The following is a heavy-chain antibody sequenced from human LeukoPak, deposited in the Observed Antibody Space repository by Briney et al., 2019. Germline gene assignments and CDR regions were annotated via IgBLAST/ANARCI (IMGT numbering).Heavy chain of an antibody. CDR3: SRSPGILGTNYFDY. CDR1: GFTFSSYA. V-gene: IGHV3-30*04. CDR2: ISYGGSSE. Sequence: GGSLRLSCAASGFTFSSYAIHWVRQAPGKGLEWVAVISYGGSSENYADSVKGRFTVSRDNSKSTLYLQMNSLTPDDTSVYYCSRSPGILGTNYFDYWGQGTLVTVSS. D-gene: IGHD1-26*01. J-gene: IGHJ4*02.